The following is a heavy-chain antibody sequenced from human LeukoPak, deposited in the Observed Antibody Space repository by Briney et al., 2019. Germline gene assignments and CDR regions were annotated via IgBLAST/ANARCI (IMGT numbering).Heavy chain of an antibody. CDR2: IYSGGST. D-gene: IGHD3-10*01. CDR1: GFTVSSNY. CDR3: ASTDGSGSYYNVVNY. Sequence: GGSLRLSCAASGFTVSSNYMSWVRQAPGKGLEWVSVIYSGGSTYYADSVKGRFTISRDNSKNTLYLQMNSLRAEDTAVYYCASTDGSGSYYNVVNYWGQGTLVTVSS. V-gene: IGHV3-53*01. J-gene: IGHJ4*02.